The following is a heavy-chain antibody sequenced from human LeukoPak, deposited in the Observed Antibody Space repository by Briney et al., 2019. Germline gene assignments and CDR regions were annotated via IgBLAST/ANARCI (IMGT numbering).Heavy chain of an antibody. V-gene: IGHV3-74*01. CDR1: RFTFSSHW. CDR3: ARGYCSSTGCHDYYFDY. J-gene: IGHJ4*02. CDR2: INSDGSSI. D-gene: IGHD2-2*01. Sequence: GGSLRLSCAASRFTFSSHWMHWVRQAPGKGLVWVSRINSDGSSISYADSVKGRFTLSRDNAKNTLYLQMNSLRAEDTAVYYCARGYCSSTGCHDYYFDYWGQGTLVTASS.